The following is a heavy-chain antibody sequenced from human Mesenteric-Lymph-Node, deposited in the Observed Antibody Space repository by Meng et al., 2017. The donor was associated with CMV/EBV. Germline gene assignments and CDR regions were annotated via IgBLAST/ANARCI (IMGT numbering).Heavy chain of an antibody. D-gene: IGHD5-12*01. Sequence: GESLKISCAASGFTFSTYAMTWVRQAPGKGLEWVSGISGSGGSTIYYADSVKGRFSISRDNAKNSLSLQMNSLRAEDTGVYYCARESDDYFDYWGQGTLVTVSS. V-gene: IGHV3-23*01. CDR1: GFTFSTYA. CDR2: ISGSGGSTI. CDR3: ARESDDYFDY. J-gene: IGHJ4*02.